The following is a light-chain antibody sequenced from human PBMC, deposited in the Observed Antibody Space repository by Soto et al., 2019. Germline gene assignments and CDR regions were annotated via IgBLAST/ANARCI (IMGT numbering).Light chain of an antibody. CDR3: QSYDNGLTAHV. CDR1: NSNIGAGYD. V-gene: IGLV1-40*01. J-gene: IGLJ1*01. CDR2: ANI. Sequence: QSVLTQPPSVSGAPGQGVTISCTGINSNIGAGYDVPWYQQIPGAAPRLLIYANIDRPSGVPDRFSGFRSGASASLAITDLQPEDEADYYCQSYDNGLTAHVCGPGTKLTVL.